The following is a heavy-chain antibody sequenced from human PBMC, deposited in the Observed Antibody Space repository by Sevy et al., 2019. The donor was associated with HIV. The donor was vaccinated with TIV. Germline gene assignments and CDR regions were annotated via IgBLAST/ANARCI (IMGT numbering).Heavy chain of an antibody. D-gene: IGHD2-8*01. J-gene: IGHJ4*02. Sequence: ASVKVSCKASGYTFTSYGISWVRQAPGQGLEWMGWISAYNGNTNYAQKLRGRVTMTTDTSTSTAYMELRSLRSDDTAVYYCARVRGYCTNGVCLDYWGQGTLVTVSS. CDR2: ISAYNGNT. CDR3: ARVRGYCTNGVCLDY. CDR1: GYTFTSYG. V-gene: IGHV1-18*01.